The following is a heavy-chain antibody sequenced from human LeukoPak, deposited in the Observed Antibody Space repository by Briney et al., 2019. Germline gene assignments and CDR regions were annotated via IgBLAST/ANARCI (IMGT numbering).Heavy chain of an antibody. Sequence: VASVKVSCKASGYTFTGYYMHWVRQAPGQGLEWMGWMNPNSGGTNYAQKFQGRVTMTRDTSISTAYMELSRLRSDDTAVYCCARLKGDYYYYYMDVWGKGTTVTVSS. CDR3: ARLKGDYYYYYMDV. V-gene: IGHV1-2*02. CDR1: GYTFTGYY. CDR2: MNPNSGGT. J-gene: IGHJ6*03.